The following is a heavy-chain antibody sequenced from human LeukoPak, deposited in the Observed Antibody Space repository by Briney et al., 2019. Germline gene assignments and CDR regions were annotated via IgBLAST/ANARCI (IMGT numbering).Heavy chain of an antibody. CDR2: IYSGGTT. V-gene: IGHV3-53*01. CDR3: ARDRHQGAFDM. CDR1: GFTVSDHY. Sequence: GGSLRLSCAASGFTVSDHYMSWVRQAPGQGLESVSLIYSGGTTFYADSVKGRFTISRDNSKNTLYLQMNSLRAEDTAVYYCARDRHQGAFDMWGQGTMVIVSS. J-gene: IGHJ3*02. D-gene: IGHD2-2*01.